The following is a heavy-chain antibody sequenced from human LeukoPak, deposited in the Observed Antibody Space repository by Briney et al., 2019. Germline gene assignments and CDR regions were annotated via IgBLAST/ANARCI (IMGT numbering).Heavy chain of an antibody. J-gene: IGHJ5*02. CDR2: ISSSSSYK. D-gene: IGHD3-10*01. Sequence: GGSLRLSCAASGFSVSINFMSWVRQAPGKGLEWVSPISSSSSYKYYADSLKGRFTISRDNAKNSLYLQMNSLRAEDTAVYYCARDRGVRGGAVNWFDPWGQGTLVTVSS. CDR3: ARDRGVRGGAVNWFDP. CDR1: GFSVSINF. V-gene: IGHV3-21*01.